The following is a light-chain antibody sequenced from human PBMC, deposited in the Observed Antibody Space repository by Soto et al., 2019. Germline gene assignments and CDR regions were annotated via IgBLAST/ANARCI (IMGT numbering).Light chain of an antibody. CDR2: DAS. J-gene: IGKJ5*01. V-gene: IGKV3-11*01. CDR1: QSVSSY. CDR3: QQRSNWPPIT. Sequence: EIVLTQSPANLSLSPGERATLSCRASQSVSSYFAWYQQKPGQAPRLLIYDASNRATGIPARFSGSGSGTDFTLTISSLEPEDFAVYYCQQRSNWPPITFGQGTRLEIK.